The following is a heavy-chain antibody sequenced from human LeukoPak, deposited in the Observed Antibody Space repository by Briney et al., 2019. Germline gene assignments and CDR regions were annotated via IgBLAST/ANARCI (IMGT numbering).Heavy chain of an antibody. CDR3: ARDYLVPAAIYYYYGMDV. CDR2: ISAYNGNT. V-gene: IGHV1-18*01. Sequence: GASVKVSCKASGYTFTSYGISWVRQAPGQGLEWMGWISAYNGNTNYAQKLQGRVTMTTDTSTSTAYMELRSLRSDDTAVYYCARDYLVPAAIYYYYGMDVWGQGTTVTVPS. J-gene: IGHJ6*02. D-gene: IGHD2-2*01. CDR1: GYTFTSYG.